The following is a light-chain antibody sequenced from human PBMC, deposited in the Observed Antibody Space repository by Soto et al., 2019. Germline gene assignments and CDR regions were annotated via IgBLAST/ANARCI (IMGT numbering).Light chain of an antibody. V-gene: IGLV2-14*01. CDR1: SGDVGGYNY. CDR2: EVS. CDR3: SSYTSSSTHYV. Sequence: VLPQPASVSGSPGQSITISCTGTSGDVGGYNYVSWYQQHPGKAPKLMIYEVSNRPSGVSNRFSGSKSGNTASLTISGLQAEDEADYYCSSYTSSSTHYVFGTGTKVTVL. J-gene: IGLJ1*01.